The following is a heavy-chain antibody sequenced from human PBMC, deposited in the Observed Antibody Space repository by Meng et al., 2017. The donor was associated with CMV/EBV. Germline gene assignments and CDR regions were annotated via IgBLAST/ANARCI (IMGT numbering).Heavy chain of an antibody. CDR1: GFTFGGYG. Sequence: QGQVVASGVGVDHPGGSLSLSCAAFGFTFGGYGMQWVRQAPGRGLDWVAFIRYDGSNKYYADSVKGRFTISRDKSKNTLYLQMNSLRAEDTAVYYCAKPPMASGDYFDYWGQGTLVTVSS. D-gene: IGHD3-10*01. CDR2: IRYDGSNK. V-gene: IGHV3-30*02. CDR3: AKPPMASGDYFDY. J-gene: IGHJ4*02.